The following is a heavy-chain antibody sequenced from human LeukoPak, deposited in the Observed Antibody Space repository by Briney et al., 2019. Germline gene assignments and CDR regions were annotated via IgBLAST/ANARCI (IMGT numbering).Heavy chain of an antibody. CDR3: ARGRWLQLPDS. V-gene: IGHV4-59*01. CDR2: IHYSGST. Sequence: PSETLSLTCTVSGGSISSYFWSWIRQPPGRGLEWVGYIHYSGSTDYNPSLKGRVTISVDTSKNQFSLRLTSVTAADTALYYCARGRWLQLPDSWSQGTLVTVSS. J-gene: IGHJ5*01. CDR1: GGSISSYF. D-gene: IGHD5-24*01.